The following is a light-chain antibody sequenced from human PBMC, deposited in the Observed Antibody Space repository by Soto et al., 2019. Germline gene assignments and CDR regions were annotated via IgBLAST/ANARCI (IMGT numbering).Light chain of an antibody. CDR2: DVS. CDR1: SSDVGGYNY. J-gene: IGLJ1*01. Sequence: QSVLTQPASVSGSPGQSITISGTGTSSDVGGYNYVSWYQQHPGKAPKLMIYDVSNRPSGVSNRFSGSKSGNTASLTISGLQAEDEADYYCSSYTSSSTPYVFGTGTKV. V-gene: IGLV2-14*01. CDR3: SSYTSSSTPYV.